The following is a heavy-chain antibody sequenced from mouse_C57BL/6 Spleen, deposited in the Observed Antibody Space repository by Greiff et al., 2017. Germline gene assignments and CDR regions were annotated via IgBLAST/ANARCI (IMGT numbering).Heavy chain of an antibody. CDR3: ARSFFDGYYSWFAY. D-gene: IGHD2-3*01. CDR2: IWCGGST. CDR1: GFSLTSYG. V-gene: IGHV2-2*01. J-gene: IGHJ3*01. Sequence: QVQLQQSGPGLVQPSQSLSITCPVSGFSLTSYGVHWVRQSPGKGLEWLGVIWCGGSTGYNAAFISRLSISKDNSKSQVFFKMNSLQADDTAIYYCARSFFDGYYSWFAYWGQGTLVTVSA.